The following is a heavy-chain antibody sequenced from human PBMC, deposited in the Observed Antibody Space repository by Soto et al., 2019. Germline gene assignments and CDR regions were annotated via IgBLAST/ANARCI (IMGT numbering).Heavy chain of an antibody. D-gene: IGHD6-19*01. CDR1: GGTFSIYS. J-gene: IGHJ6*02. CDR2: IIPIFGKA. V-gene: IGHV1-69*13. Sequence: GASVKVSFKASGGTFSIYSIILLLHSPGQGLEWMGGIIPIFGKANYAQKFQGRVTINADESTSTAYMELSSLRSEDTAVYYCARSSSGDYYGMDVWGPGTTVTVSS. CDR3: ARSSSGDYYGMDV.